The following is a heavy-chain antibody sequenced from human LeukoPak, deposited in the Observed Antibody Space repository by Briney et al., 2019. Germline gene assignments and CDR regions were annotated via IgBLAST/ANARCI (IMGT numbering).Heavy chain of an antibody. D-gene: IGHD2-15*01. Sequence: GGSLRLSCAASGFTFSNYAMSWVRQAPGKGLEWVSAISGSGGSTYYADSVKGRFTISRDNSKNTLYLQMNSLRAEDTAVYYCAKSQRGYCSGGSCYSGDYWGQGTLVTVSS. CDR1: GFTFSNYA. CDR2: ISGSGGST. J-gene: IGHJ4*02. V-gene: IGHV3-23*01. CDR3: AKSQRGYCSGGSCYSGDY.